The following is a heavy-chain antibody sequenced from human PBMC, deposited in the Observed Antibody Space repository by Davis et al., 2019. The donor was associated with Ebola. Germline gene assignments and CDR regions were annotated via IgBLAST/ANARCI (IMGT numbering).Heavy chain of an antibody. Sequence: PGGSLRLSCTVSGGSISSYYWSWIRQPPGKGLEWIGYIYYSGSTNYNPSLKSRVTISVDTSKNQFSLKLSSVTAADTAVYYCARETYYYDSSGFDYWGQGTLVTVSS. CDR2: IYYSGST. D-gene: IGHD3-22*01. V-gene: IGHV4-59*01. J-gene: IGHJ4*02. CDR3: ARETYYYDSSGFDY. CDR1: GGSISSYY.